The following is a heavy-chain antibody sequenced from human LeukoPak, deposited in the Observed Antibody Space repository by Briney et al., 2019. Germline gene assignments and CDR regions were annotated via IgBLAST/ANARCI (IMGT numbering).Heavy chain of an antibody. J-gene: IGHJ4*02. D-gene: IGHD6-19*01. CDR3: ASAVAGTPNFDY. V-gene: IGHV4-59*01. Sequence: PSETLSLTCTVSGGSPSSYYWSWIRQPPGKGLEWIGYIYYSGSTNYNPSLKSRVTISVDTSKNQFSLKLSSVTAADTAVYYCASAVAGTPNFDYWGQGTLVTVSS. CDR1: GGSPSSYY. CDR2: IYYSGST.